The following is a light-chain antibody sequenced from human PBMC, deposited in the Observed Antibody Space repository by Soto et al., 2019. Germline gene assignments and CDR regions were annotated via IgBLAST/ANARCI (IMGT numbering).Light chain of an antibody. V-gene: IGKV1-5*03. J-gene: IGKJ4*01. CDR1: QSISTW. CDR2: KAS. Sequence: DIQMTQSPSTLSASVGDRVTITCRASQSISTWLAWYQQKPGKAPGLLIYKASSLEGGVPSRFGGSGSGTLFNITISSLHPDDFATYYCQQYNTYPLTFGGGTKVDIK. CDR3: QQYNTYPLT.